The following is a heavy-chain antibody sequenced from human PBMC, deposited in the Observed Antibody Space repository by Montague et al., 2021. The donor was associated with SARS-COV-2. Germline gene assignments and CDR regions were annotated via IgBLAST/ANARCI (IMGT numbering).Heavy chain of an antibody. V-gene: IGHV4-61*01. J-gene: IGHJ6*02. Sequence: SETLSLTCIVSGGSVSSGSYYWSWIRQPPGKGLEWIGYIYYSGSTNYNPSLKSRVTISVDTSKNQFSLKLSSVTAADTAVHYCARDPWRITIFGVVTRYGMDVWGRGTTVTVSS. D-gene: IGHD3-3*01. CDR2: IYYSGST. CDR1: GGSVSSGSYY. CDR3: ARDPWRITIFGVVTRYGMDV.